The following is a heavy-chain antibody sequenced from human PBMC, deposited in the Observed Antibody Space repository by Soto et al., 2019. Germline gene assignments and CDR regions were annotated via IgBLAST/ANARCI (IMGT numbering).Heavy chain of an antibody. CDR1: GFTFSSYA. J-gene: IGHJ6*02. V-gene: IGHV3-23*01. CDR3: AKGGYDFWSCYSSREGMDV. CDR2: ISGSGGST. Sequence: EVQLLESGGGLVQPGGSLRLSCAASGFTFSSYAMSWVRQAPGKGLEWVSAISGSGGSTYYADSVKGRFTISRENSKKTLYLQMNSLRAEDTAVYYCAKGGYDFWSCYSSREGMDVWGQGTTVTVSS. D-gene: IGHD3-3*01.